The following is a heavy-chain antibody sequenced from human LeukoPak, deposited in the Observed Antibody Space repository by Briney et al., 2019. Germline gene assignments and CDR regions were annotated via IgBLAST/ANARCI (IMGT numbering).Heavy chain of an antibody. CDR3: ARVPSGGPFDY. D-gene: IGHD2-15*01. V-gene: IGHV1-18*01. CDR2: ISAYNGNT. CDR1: GYSFTSYG. J-gene: IGHJ4*02. Sequence: ASVKVSCKASGYSFTSYGISWVRQAPGHGLEWMGWISAYNGNTNYAQRLQGRVTMTTDTSTSTAYMELRSLTSDDTAVYYCARVPSGGPFDYWGQGTLVTVSS.